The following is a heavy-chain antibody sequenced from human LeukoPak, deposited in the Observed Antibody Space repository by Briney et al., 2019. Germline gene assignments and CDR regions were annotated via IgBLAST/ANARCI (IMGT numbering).Heavy chain of an antibody. J-gene: IGHJ6*03. CDR2: IYYSGST. D-gene: IGHD3-3*01. CDR1: GGSISSSNYY. V-gene: IGHV4-39*01. Sequence: SEALSLTCTVSGGSISSSNYYWGWIRQPPGKGLEWIGSIYYSGSTYYNPSLKSRVTISVDTSKNQFSLKLSSVTAADTAVYYCARPLSEVDDFWSGYPVYMDVWGKGTTVTVSS. CDR3: ARPLSEVDDFWSGYPVYMDV.